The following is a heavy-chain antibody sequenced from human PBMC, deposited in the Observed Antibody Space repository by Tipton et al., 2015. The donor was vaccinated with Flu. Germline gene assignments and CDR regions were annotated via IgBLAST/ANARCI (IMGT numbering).Heavy chain of an antibody. CDR3: ARHWDYIDSFGV. CDR2: FYHSGST. J-gene: IGHJ3*01. CDR1: GASIRSSRHY. V-gene: IGHV4-39*01. D-gene: IGHD4-11*01. Sequence: TLSLTCTVSGASIRSSRHYWGWIRQPPGKGLEWIGSFYHSGSTYNSGNTNYNPSLQSRVSLSVDTSRNQFSLTLTSVTAADTAVYYCARHWDYIDSFGVWGPGTAVTVSS.